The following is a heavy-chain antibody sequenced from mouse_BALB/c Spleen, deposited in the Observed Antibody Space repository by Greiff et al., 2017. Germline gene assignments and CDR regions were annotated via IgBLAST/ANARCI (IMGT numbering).Heavy chain of an antibody. CDR2: IDPANGNT. D-gene: IGHD2-3*01. CDR3: ARGLLRYYFDY. V-gene: IGHV14-3*02. Sequence: DVKLVESGAELVKPGASVKLSCTASGFNIKDTYMHWVKQRPEQGLEWIGRIDPANGNTKYDPKFQGKATITADTSSNTAYLQLSSLTSEDTAVYYCARGLLRYYFDYWGQGTTLTVSS. CDR1: GFNIKDTY. J-gene: IGHJ2*01.